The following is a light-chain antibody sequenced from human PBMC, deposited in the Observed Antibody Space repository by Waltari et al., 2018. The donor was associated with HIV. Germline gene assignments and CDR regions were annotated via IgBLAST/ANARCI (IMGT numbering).Light chain of an antibody. V-gene: IGKV3-20*01. Sequence: EMVLTQSPGPLSLSPGERATLSCRASQSVSSSYLAWYQQKPGQAPRLLIYGASSRGTGIPDRFSGSGSGTDFTLTIRRLEPEDFAVYYCQQYGSSITFGQGTRLEIK. J-gene: IGKJ5*01. CDR1: QSVSSSY. CDR2: GAS. CDR3: QQYGSSIT.